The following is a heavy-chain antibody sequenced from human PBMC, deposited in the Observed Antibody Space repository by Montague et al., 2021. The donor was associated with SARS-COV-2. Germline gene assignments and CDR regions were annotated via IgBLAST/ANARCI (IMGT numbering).Heavy chain of an antibody. Sequence: SETLSLTCTVSGGSISSRCYYWGWIRQPPGLELVWIVCYYYSANSYSYPSLQSPVTISVDTSKNQFSLKLSSVTAADTAVYYCARLRWGYCGTYYTFDIWGQGTMVTVSS. J-gene: IGHJ3*02. CDR3: ARLRWGYCGTYYTFDI. CDR1: GGSISSRCYY. D-gene: IGHD3-10*01. V-gene: IGHV4-39*01. CDR2: YYYSANS.